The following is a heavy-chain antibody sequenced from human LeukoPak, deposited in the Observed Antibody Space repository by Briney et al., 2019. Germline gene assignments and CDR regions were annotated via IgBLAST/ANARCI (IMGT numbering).Heavy chain of an antibody. V-gene: IGHV3-53*01. CDR2: IYKDGTT. Sequence: GGSLRLSCAASGFTFSSYSMNWVRQAPGKGLELVSVIYKDGTTYYADSVKGRFIISRDTSKNTLYLQMNSLRADDTAVYYCARKGYYYYEMDVWGQGTTVTVSS. CDR3: ARKGYYYYEMDV. CDR1: GFTFSSYS. J-gene: IGHJ6*02.